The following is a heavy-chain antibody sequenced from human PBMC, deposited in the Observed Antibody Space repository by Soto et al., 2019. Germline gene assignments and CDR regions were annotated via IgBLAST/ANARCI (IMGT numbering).Heavy chain of an antibody. CDR2: ISGSSRNI. V-gene: IGHV3-48*02. J-gene: IGHJ3*01. CDR3: ARTDGFDV. CDR1: GFTFSNYS. Sequence: RLSCAASGFTFSNYSMNWVRQTPGKGLEWVSYISGSSRNIYYADSVKGRFTISRDTAKNSVYLQMNSLRDDDTAVYYCARTDGFDVWGQGTMVTVSS.